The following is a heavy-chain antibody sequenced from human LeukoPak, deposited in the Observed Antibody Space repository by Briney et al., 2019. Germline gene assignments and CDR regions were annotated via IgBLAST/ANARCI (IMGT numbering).Heavy chain of an antibody. Sequence: GSSVKVSCKASGGTFSSYAISWVRQAPGQGLEWMGGIIPIFGTANYAQKFQGRVTITADESTSTAYMELSSLRSEDTAVDYCAXXXXXXXXXXDYWGQGTLVTVSS. J-gene: IGHJ4*02. CDR1: GGTFSSYA. CDR2: IIPIFGTA. CDR3: AXXXXXXXXXXDY. V-gene: IGHV1-69*01.